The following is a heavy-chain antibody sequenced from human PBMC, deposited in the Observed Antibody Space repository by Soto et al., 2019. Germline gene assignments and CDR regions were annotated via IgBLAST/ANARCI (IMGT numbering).Heavy chain of an antibody. CDR3: ARGRLGGNSGYFDY. Sequence: SETLSLTCTVSGGSISTSAYYWGWIRQPPGKGLEWIGTIYYSGTSYHNPSLKSRVTISVDSSKNQFSLNLTSVSAADTAVYYCARGRLGGNSGYFDYWGQGTLVTVSS. D-gene: IGHD2-21*02. J-gene: IGHJ4*02. CDR2: IYYSGTS. V-gene: IGHV4-39*01. CDR1: GGSISTSAYY.